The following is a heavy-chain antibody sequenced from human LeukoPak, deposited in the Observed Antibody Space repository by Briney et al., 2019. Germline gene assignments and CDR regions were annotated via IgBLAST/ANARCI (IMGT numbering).Heavy chain of an antibody. Sequence: ASVKVSCKASGGTFSSYAISWVRQAPGQGLEWMGWINPNSGGTNYAQKFQGRVTMTRDTSISTAYMELSRLRSDDPAVYYCASPLMVRGVITPRGYYYYGMDVWGQGTTVTVSS. CDR1: GGTFSSYA. CDR3: ASPLMVRGVITPRGYYYYGMDV. J-gene: IGHJ6*02. V-gene: IGHV1-2*02. D-gene: IGHD3-10*01. CDR2: INPNSGGT.